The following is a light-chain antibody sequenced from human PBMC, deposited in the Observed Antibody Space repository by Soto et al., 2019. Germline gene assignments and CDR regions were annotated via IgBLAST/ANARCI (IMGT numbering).Light chain of an antibody. CDR2: RAS. CDR1: QSLVYSDGNTY. J-gene: IGKJ2*01. CDR3: MQAKYWPPVT. Sequence: DVVMTQSPLSLPVTLGEPASISCRSSQSLVYSDGNTYLDWFHQRPGQSPRRLIYRASNRDTGVPDRFSGSGSGTDFTLKISRVEAEDVGVYYCMQAKYWPPVTFGQGTKVDIK. V-gene: IGKV2-30*01.